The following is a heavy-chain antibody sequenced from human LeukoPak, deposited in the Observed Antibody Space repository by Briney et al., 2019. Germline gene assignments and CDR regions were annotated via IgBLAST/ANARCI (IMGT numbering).Heavy chain of an antibody. J-gene: IGHJ4*02. D-gene: IGHD2-15*01. CDR3: ARYCSGGSCYSRVDY. Sequence: SETLSLTCTVSGYFISSGYYWGWIRQPPGKGLEWIGILFQSETTYYNPSLKSRVTISLDTSKNQFSLKLSSVTAADTAVYYCARYCSGGSCYSRVDYWGQGTLVTVSS. CDR1: GYFISSGYY. V-gene: IGHV4-38-2*02. CDR2: LFQSETT.